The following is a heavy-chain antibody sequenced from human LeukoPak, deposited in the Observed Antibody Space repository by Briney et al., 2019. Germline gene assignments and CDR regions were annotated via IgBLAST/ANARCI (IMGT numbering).Heavy chain of an antibody. Sequence: ASVKVSCKASGYTFTGYYMHWVRQAPGQGLEWTGWINPNSGGTNYAQKFQGRVTMTRDTSISTAYMELSRLRSDDTAVYYCARDLGYCSSTSCYSHFDYWGQGTLVTVSS. CDR1: GYTFTGYY. V-gene: IGHV1-2*02. D-gene: IGHD2-2*01. J-gene: IGHJ4*02. CDR3: ARDLGYCSSTSCYSHFDY. CDR2: INPNSGGT.